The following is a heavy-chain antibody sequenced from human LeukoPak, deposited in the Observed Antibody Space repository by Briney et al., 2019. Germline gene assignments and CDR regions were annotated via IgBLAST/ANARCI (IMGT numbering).Heavy chain of an antibody. CDR2: ISTYNGNT. V-gene: IGHV1-18*01. D-gene: IGHD3-22*01. J-gene: IGHJ4*02. Sequence: ASVKVYCKASDYTCTNYGIIWVRQAPGQGLEWMGWISTYNGNTNYAQNLQGRVTMTTDTSTSTAYMELSRLRSDDTAVYYCARELNYDSSGYYFDYWGQGTLVTVSS. CDR3: ARELNYDSSGYYFDY. CDR1: DYTCTNYG.